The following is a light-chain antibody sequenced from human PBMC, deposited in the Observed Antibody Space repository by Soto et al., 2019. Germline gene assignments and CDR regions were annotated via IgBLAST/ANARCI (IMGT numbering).Light chain of an antibody. Sequence: DIQLTQSQSSLPASIGDRVTIICRASQSISGYLNWYQQKPGKAPKPLIYAASSLQSGVPSRFSGSESGTDFTLTITSLQPEDCATYYCQQDYSNPITFGQGTRLEIK. V-gene: IGKV1-39*01. J-gene: IGKJ5*01. CDR1: QSISGY. CDR2: AAS. CDR3: QQDYSNPIT.